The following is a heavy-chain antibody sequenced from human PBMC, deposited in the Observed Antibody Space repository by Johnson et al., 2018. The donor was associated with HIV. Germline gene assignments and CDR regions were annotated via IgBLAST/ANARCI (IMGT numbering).Heavy chain of an antibody. CDR3: AISIPRPGWGDAFDI. J-gene: IGHJ3*02. D-gene: IGHD3-16*01. Sequence: VQLVESGGALVQPGDSLGLSCAVSGFTFSNYWMSWVRQAPGKGLEWVANIKEDGSEKHYVDSVRGRFTITRDNVKNFLYLQMNSLRAEDTALYYCAISIPRPGWGDAFDIWGQGTMVTVSS. CDR2: IKEDGSEK. V-gene: IGHV3-7*03. CDR1: GFTFSNYW.